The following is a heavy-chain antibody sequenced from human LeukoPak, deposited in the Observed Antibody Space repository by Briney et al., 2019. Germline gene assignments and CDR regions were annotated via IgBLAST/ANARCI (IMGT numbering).Heavy chain of an antibody. CDR3: AKERRDGYNFAFDY. J-gene: IGHJ4*02. D-gene: IGHD5-24*01. CDR2: ISGSGDKT. CDR1: GFTFSSYA. V-gene: IGHV3-23*01. Sequence: GGSLRLSCAASGFTFSSYAMDWVRQAPGKGLEWVSTISGSGDKTYYADSVRGRFTISRDNSKNTLYLQMNSLRAEDTAVYYCAKERRDGYNFAFDYWGQGTLVTVSS.